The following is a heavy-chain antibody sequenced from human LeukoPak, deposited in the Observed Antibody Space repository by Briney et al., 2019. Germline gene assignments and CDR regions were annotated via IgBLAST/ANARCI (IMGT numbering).Heavy chain of an antibody. D-gene: IGHD3-10*01. V-gene: IGHV1-69*13. CDR2: IIPIFGTA. Sequence: SVKVSCKASGGTFSSYAISWVRQAPGQGLEWMGGIIPIFGTANYAQKFQGRVTITADEPTSTAYMELSSLRSEDTAVYYCARVPSGAYYFDYWGQGTLVTVSS. J-gene: IGHJ4*02. CDR1: GGTFSSYA. CDR3: ARVPSGAYYFDY.